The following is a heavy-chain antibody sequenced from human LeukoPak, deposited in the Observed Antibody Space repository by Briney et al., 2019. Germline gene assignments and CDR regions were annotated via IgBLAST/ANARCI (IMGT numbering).Heavy chain of an antibody. CDR3: ARDQTGDFDY. CDR1: GGSFSGYY. CDR2: INHSGST. V-gene: IGHV4-34*01. J-gene: IGHJ4*02. Sequence: PSETLSLTRAVYGGSFSGYYWSWIRHPPGKGLEWIGEINHSGSTNYNPPLKSRATISVDTSKNQFSLKLSSVTAADTAVYYCARDQTGDFDYWGQGTLVTVSS.